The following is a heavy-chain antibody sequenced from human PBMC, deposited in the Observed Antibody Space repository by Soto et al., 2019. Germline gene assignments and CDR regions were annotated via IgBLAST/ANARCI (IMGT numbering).Heavy chain of an antibody. CDR3: ARVQWELVGGWFDP. J-gene: IGHJ5*02. Sequence: SETLSLTCTVSGGSISRKYWTWIRQPPGKGLEWIGYIYYSGSTNYNPSLKSRVSISLDTSKNQFSLNLSSVTAADTAVYYCARVQWELVGGWFDPWGQGTLVTVSS. CDR2: IYYSGST. V-gene: IGHV4-59*01. D-gene: IGHD1-26*01. CDR1: GGSISRKY.